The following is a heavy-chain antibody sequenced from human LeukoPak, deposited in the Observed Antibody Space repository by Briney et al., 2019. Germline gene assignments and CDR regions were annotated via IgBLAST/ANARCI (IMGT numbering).Heavy chain of an antibody. J-gene: IGHJ4*02. CDR3: ARGLGATGFY. Sequence: KPSETLSLTCAVYGGSFSGYYWSWIRQPPGQGLEWIGEINHSGSTNYNPSLKSRVTISVDTSKNQFSLKLSSVTAADTAVYYCARGLGATGFYWGQGTLVTVSS. CDR1: GGSFSGYY. D-gene: IGHD1-26*01. CDR2: INHSGST. V-gene: IGHV4-34*01.